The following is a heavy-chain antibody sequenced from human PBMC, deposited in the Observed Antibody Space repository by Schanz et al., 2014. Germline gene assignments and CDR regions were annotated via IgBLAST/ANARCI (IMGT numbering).Heavy chain of an antibody. CDR2: ISAYNGNT. CDR3: ASGYSPSSVAFDI. V-gene: IGHV1-18*01. Sequence: GAEVKKPGASVKVSCKASGYAFSRNGISWVRQAPGQGLEWMGWISAYNGNTNYAQKVQDRVTMTTDTSTSTVYMELKSLRSDDTAVYYCASGYSPSSVAFDICVQGTMVDVS. CDR1: GYAFSRNG. D-gene: IGHD3-16*02. J-gene: IGHJ3*02.